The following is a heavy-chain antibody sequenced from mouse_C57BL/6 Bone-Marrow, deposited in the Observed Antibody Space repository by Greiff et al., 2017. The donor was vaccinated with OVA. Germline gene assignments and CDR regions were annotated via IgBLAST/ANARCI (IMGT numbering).Heavy chain of an antibody. CDR1: GYSFTGYF. CDR2: INPYNGDT. D-gene: IGHD2-4*01. CDR3: AREGHDSMFAY. Sequence: DVQLQESGPELVKPGDSVKISCKASGYSFTGYFLNWVMQSHGKSLEWIGRINPYNGDTFYNQKFKGKATLTVDKSSSTAHMELRSLTSEDSAVYYCAREGHDSMFAYWGQGTLVTVSA. J-gene: IGHJ3*01. V-gene: IGHV1-20*01.